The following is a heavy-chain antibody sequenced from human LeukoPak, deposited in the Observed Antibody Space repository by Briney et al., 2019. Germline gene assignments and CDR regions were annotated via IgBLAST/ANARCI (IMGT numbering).Heavy chain of an antibody. D-gene: IGHD6-13*01. CDR2: ISAYNGNT. CDR1: GYTFTSYG. CDR3: ARDGLSSGWYSSSWYWFDP. V-gene: IGHV1-18*01. J-gene: IGHJ5*02. Sequence: ASVKVSCKASGYTFTSYGISWVRQAPGQGLEWMGWISAYNGNTNYAQKLQGRVTMTTDTSTSTAYMELRSLRSDDTAVYYCARDGLSSGWYSSSWYWFDPWGQGTLVTVSP.